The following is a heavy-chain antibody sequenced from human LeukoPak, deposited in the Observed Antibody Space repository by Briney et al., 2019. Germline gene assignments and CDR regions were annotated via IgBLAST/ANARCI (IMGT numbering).Heavy chain of an antibody. CDR1: GYTFTDYY. Sequence: ASVKVSCKASGYTFTDYYVHWVRQAPGQGLEWMGRINAKSGDTNAAQRFQGRVTMTRVTSITTAYLELSRLRSDDTAVYYCARDXLYNGYXSVKYHYNGMDVWGQGTTVTVSS. CDR3: ARDXLYNGYXSVKYHYNGMDV. J-gene: IGHJ6*02. D-gene: IGHD3-22*01. V-gene: IGHV1-2*06. CDR2: INAKSGDT.